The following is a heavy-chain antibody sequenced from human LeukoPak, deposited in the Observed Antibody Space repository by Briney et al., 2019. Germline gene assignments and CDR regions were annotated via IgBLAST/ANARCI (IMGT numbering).Heavy chain of an antibody. J-gene: IGHJ4*02. CDR1: GFTFSSYE. V-gene: IGHV3-48*03. CDR2: ISSRSSTI. Sequence: GGSLRLSCAASGFTFSSYEMNWVRQAPGKGLEWVSYISSRSSTIYYADSVKGRFTISRDNAKNSLYLQMNSLRAEDTAVYYCARDSSGYSRGYFDYWGQGTLVTVSS. CDR3: ARDSSGYSRGYFDY. D-gene: IGHD6-19*01.